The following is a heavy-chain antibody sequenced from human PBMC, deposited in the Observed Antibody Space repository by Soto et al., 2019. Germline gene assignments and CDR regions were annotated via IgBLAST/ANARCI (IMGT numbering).Heavy chain of an antibody. CDR1: GYTFTSYG. V-gene: IGHV1-18*01. CDR2: ISAYNGNT. CDR3: ARDWDGVTYYDILTGYRYYFDY. D-gene: IGHD3-9*01. Sequence: ASVKFSCKASGYTFTSYGISWVRQAPGQGLEWMGWISAYNGNTNYAQKLQGRVTMTTDTSTSTAYMELRSLRSDDTAVYYCARDWDGVTYYDILTGYRYYFDYWGQGTLVTVSS. J-gene: IGHJ4*02.